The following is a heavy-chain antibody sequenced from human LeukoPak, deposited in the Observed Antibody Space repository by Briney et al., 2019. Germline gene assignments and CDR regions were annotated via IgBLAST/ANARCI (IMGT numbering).Heavy chain of an antibody. V-gene: IGHV1-2*02. CDR3: ARDGVCSSTSCQSFDH. D-gene: IGHD2-2*01. CDR1: GYTFTGYY. CDR2: INPHSGGT. Sequence: ASVKVSCKASGYTFTGYYLHWVRQAPGQGLEWMGWINPHSGGTHYAQQFQGRVTMARDTSISTAYMELSGLRYDDTAVYYCARDGVCSSTSCQSFDHWGQGTLVTVSS. J-gene: IGHJ4*02.